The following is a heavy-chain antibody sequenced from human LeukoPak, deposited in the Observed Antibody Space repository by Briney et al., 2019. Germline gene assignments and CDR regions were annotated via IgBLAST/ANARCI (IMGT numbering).Heavy chain of an antibody. CDR1: GGSISSYY. D-gene: IGHD3-22*01. V-gene: IGHV4-59*08. J-gene: IGHJ4*02. Sequence: PSETLSLTCTVSGGSISSYYWNWIRQPPGKGLEWLGYISFSGSTNYNPSLRSRVTISVDMSKNQFSLKLSSVTAADTAVYYCAGQIDRTYYYDTSGYYYAYWGQGTLVTVSS. CDR2: ISFSGST. CDR3: AGQIDRTYYYDTSGYYYAY.